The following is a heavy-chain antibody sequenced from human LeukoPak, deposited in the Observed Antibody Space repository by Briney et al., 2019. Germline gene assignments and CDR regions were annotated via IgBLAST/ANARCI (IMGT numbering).Heavy chain of an antibody. V-gene: IGHV3-23*01. CDR1: GFIFSNYG. CDR2: ISGSGSST. CDR3: AKDLLYYYNSSGSGDAFDI. Sequence: GGSLRLSCAASGFIFSNYGMNWVRQAPGKGLDWVSSISGSGSSTYYAESVRGRVTISRDNSQNTLYLQMNSLRAEDTAIYYCAKDLLYYYNSSGSGDAFDIWGRRTMVTVST. D-gene: IGHD3-22*01. J-gene: IGHJ3*02.